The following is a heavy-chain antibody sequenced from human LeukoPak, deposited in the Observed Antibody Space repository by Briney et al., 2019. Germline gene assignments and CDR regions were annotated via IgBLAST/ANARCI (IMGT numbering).Heavy chain of an antibody. J-gene: IGHJ5*02. V-gene: IGHV1-69*01. D-gene: IGHD3-3*01. CDR2: IIPIFGTA. CDR1: GGTFSSYA. Sequence: SVKVSCKASGGTFSSYAISWVRQAPGQGLEWMGGIIPIFGTADYAQKFQGRVTITADESTSTAYMELSSLRSEDTAVYYCAREGIESRSYDFWSGYSDNWFDPWGQGTLVTVSS. CDR3: AREGIESRSYDFWSGYSDNWFDP.